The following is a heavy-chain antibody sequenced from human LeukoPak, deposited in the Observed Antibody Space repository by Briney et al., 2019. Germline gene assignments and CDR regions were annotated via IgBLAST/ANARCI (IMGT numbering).Heavy chain of an antibody. CDR1: GFTFSSYS. J-gene: IGHJ6*03. D-gene: IGHD6-19*01. CDR2: ISSSSSYI. V-gene: IGHV3-21*01. Sequence: GGSLRLSCAASGFTFSSYSMNWVRQAPGKGLEWVSSISSSSSYIYYADSVKGRFTISRDNAKNSLYLQMNSLRAEDTAVYYCARGRTGYSSGWYGYYYYMDVWGKGTTVTVSS. CDR3: ARGRTGYSSGWYGYYYYMDV.